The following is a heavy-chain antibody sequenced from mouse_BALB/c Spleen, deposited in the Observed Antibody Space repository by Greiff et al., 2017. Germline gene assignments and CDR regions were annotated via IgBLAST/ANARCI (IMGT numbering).Heavy chain of an antibody. CDR2: IWGGGST. CDR1: GFSLTSYG. D-gene: IGHD2-14*01. J-gene: IGHJ1*01. V-gene: IGHV2-4-1*01. CDR3: ARNSVRWYFDV. Sequence: VQLQQSGPGLVQPSQSLSITCTVSGFSLTSYGVHWVRQSPGKGLEWLGVIWGGGSTDYNSALKSRLSISKDNSKSQVFLKMNSLQTDDTAMYYCARNSVRWYFDVWGAGTTVTVSS.